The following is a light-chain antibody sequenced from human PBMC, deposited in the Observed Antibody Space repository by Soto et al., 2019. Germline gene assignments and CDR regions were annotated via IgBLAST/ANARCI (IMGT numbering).Light chain of an antibody. J-gene: IGKJ2*01. CDR3: QQYNNWPPYT. V-gene: IGKV3-15*01. Sequence: ERVLMQAAAALLITTGERATLSCRASQSVSSNLAWYQQKPGQAPRLLIYGASTRATGTPARFSGSGSGTEFTLTISSLQSEDFAVYYCQQYNNWPPYTFGQGTKVDIK. CDR1: QSVSSN. CDR2: GAS.